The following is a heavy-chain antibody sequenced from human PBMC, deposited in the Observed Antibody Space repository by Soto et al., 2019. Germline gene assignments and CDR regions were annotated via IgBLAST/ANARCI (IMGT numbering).Heavy chain of an antibody. D-gene: IGHD2-15*01. CDR2: IKLDGSEK. J-gene: IGHJ4*02. CDR1: GFTFSNYW. CDR3: ARDRDKYVY. V-gene: IGHV3-7*01. Sequence: GGSLRLSCAASGFTFSNYWMTWVRQATGKGLEWVANIKLDGSEKYYVDSVKGRFTISRDNAKNSLYLQMNSLRADDTAVYYCARDRDKYVYWGQGTLVTVSS.